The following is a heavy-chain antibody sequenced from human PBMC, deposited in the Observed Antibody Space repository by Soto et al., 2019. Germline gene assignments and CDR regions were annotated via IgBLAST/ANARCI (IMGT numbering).Heavy chain of an antibody. J-gene: IGHJ4*02. CDR1: GFTFSSYE. CDR2: ISSSGSTI. V-gene: IGHV3-48*03. Sequence: LRLSCAASGFTFSSYEMNWVRQAPGKGLEWVSYISSSGSTIYYADSVKGRFTISRDNAKNSLYLQMNSLRAEDTAVYYCATVAAVSPVDYWGQGTLVTVSS. CDR3: ATVAAVSPVDY. D-gene: IGHD6-19*01.